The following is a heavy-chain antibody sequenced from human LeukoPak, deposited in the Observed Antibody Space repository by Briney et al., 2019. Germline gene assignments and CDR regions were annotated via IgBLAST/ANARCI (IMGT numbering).Heavy chain of an antibody. CDR3: ARVLRYFDWLSENNLFDP. V-gene: IGHV4-38-2*02. CDR1: GYSISSGYY. Sequence: SETLSLTCTVSGYSISSGYYWGWIRQPPGKGLEWIGSIYHSGSTYYNPSLKSRVTISVDTSKNQFSLKLSSVTAADTAVYYCARVLRYFDWLSENNLFDPWGQGTLVTVSS. D-gene: IGHD3-9*01. J-gene: IGHJ5*02. CDR2: IYHSGST.